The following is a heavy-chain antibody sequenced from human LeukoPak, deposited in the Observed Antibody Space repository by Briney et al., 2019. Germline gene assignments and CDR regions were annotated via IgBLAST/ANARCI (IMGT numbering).Heavy chain of an antibody. D-gene: IGHD6-19*01. CDR3: ARVRSGGWYDPVDY. J-gene: IGHJ4*02. CDR2: IYWNGGST. V-gene: IGHV3-20*04. CDR1: GFTFDDYA. Sequence: GGSLRLSCAASGFTFDDYAMSWVRQAPGRGLEWVSGIYWNGGSTGYADSVRGRFTISRDNAKNSLYLQMNNLRAEDTALYYCARVRSGGWYDPVDYWGQGTLVTVSS.